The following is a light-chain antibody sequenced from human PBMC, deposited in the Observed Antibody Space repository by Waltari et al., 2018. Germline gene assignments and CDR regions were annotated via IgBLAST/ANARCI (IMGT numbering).Light chain of an antibody. CDR1: SGHSRNV. CDR2: VNSDGSH. J-gene: IGLJ3*02. V-gene: IGLV4-69*01. Sequence: QLVLTQSPSASAPLGASVKLTCTLSSGHSRNVIAWLQQQPEKGPRYLMKVNSDGSHNKGDEIPDRFSGSSSGAERYLTISSLQSEDEADYYCQTGGHGTWVFGGGTKLTVL. CDR3: QTGGHGTWV.